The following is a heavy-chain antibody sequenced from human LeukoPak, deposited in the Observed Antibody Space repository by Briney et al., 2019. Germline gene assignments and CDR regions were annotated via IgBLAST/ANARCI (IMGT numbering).Heavy chain of an antibody. CDR1: GYTFTGYY. V-gene: IGHV1-2*02. CDR2: IKPNSGAT. CDR3: ARKSAVRKTSEFDY. Sequence: ASVKVSCKASGYTFTGYYVNWVRQAPGQGLEWMGWIKPNSGATNYAQKFQGRVTMTSDTFISTAYMELSSLRSDDTAVYYCARKSAVRKTSEFDYWGQGTLVTASS. D-gene: IGHD2-2*01. J-gene: IGHJ4*02.